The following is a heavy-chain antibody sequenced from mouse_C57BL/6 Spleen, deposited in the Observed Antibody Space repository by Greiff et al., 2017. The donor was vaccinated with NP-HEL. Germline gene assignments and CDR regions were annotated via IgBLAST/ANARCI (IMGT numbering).Heavy chain of an antibody. CDR2: ISSGSSTI. CDR3: ARNPMDYGGMDY. J-gene: IGHJ4*01. D-gene: IGHD2-4*01. Sequence: EVKLVESGGGLVKPGGSLKLSCAASGFTFSDYGMHWVRQAPEKGLEWVAYISSGSSTIYYADTVKGRFTISRDNAKNTLFLQMTSLRSEDTAMYYCARNPMDYGGMDYWGQGTSVTVSS. CDR1: GFTFSDYG. V-gene: IGHV5-17*01.